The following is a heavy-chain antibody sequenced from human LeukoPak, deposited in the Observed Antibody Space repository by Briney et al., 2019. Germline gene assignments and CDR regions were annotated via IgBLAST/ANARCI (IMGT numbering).Heavy chain of an antibody. J-gene: IGHJ5*02. CDR1: GGTFSSYA. CDR3: ARGIWNWLFDP. D-gene: IGHD1-7*01. Sequence: SVKVSCKASGGTFSSYAISWVRQAPGQGLEWMGGIIPIFGTANYAQKFQGRVTMTRDMSTSTVYMELSSLRSEDTAVYYCARGIWNWLFDPWGQGTLVTVSS. V-gene: IGHV1-69*05. CDR2: IIPIFGTA.